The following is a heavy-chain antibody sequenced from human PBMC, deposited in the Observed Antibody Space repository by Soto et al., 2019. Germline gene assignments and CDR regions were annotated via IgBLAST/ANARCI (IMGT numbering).Heavy chain of an antibody. J-gene: IGHJ4*02. V-gene: IGHV1-69*06. CDR2: IIPMYDSA. Sequence: QVQLVQSGGELKKPGSSVNVSCAASGGTFKTYTINWVRQAPGQGLEWIGRIIPMYDSANYAQRFQGRVTIDADKSTNIAYMELSGLRSEDTALYYCATWRTYSGSYCFDYWGQGTLVSVSS. CDR1: GGTFKTYT. CDR3: ATWRTYSGSYCFDY. D-gene: IGHD1-26*01.